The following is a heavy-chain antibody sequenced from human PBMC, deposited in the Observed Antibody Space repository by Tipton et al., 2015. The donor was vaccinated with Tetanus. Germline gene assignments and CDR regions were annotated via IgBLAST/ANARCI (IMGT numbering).Heavy chain of an antibody. V-gene: IGHV1-69*06. CDR3: ARLHLRTFASSSGY. J-gene: IGHJ4*02. CDR1: GYTFTHYG. CDR2: ILPIFGTT. Sequence: QLVQSGAEVKKPGASVKVSCKASGYTFTHYGISWVRQAPGQGLEWMGGILPIFGTTKYAQKFQGRVTITADKSTSTVYMELSSLRSEDTAVYYCARLHLRTFASSSGYWGQGTLVTVSS. D-gene: IGHD6-6*01.